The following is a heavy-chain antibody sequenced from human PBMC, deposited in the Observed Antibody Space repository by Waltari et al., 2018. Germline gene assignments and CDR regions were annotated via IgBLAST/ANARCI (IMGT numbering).Heavy chain of an antibody. CDR1: GGTFSSYA. D-gene: IGHD2-2*01. CDR3: ARSVVVPAPPFDY. V-gene: IGHV1-3*01. J-gene: IGHJ4*02. CDR2: INAGNGNT. Sequence: QVQLVQSGAEVKKPGSSVKVSCKASGGTFSSYAISWVRQAPGQRLEWMGWINAGNGNTKYSQKFQGRVTITRDTSASTAYMELSSLRSEDTAVYYCARSVVVPAPPFDYWGQGTLVTVSS.